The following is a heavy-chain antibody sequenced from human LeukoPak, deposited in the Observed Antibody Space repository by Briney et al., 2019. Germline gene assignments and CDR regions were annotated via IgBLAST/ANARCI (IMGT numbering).Heavy chain of an antibody. J-gene: IGHJ4*02. CDR2: INEDGSIT. Sequence: GGSLRLSCAVSGFTFRTYWMHWVRQVPGEGLVWASRINEDGSITNCADSVKGRFSISRDNAKNTLYLQMNSLRAEDTAVYYCGRDLGGRSGYWGQGTLVTVSS. D-gene: IGHD1-26*01. CDR1: GFTFRTYW. CDR3: GRDLGGRSGY. V-gene: IGHV3-74*01.